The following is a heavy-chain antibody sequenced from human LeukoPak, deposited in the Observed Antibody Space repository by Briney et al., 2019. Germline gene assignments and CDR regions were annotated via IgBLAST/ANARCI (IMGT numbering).Heavy chain of an antibody. Sequence: PSETLSLTCTVAGGSINSYYWGWIRQPPGKGLEWIGYIYYSGSTNSNPSLKSRVTISVDTSKNQFSLKLSSVSAADTAIYYCARYQHGGGAFDIWGQGTVVTVSS. D-gene: IGHD3-16*01. J-gene: IGHJ3*02. CDR3: ARYQHGGGAFDI. CDR2: IYYSGST. CDR1: GGSINSYY. V-gene: IGHV4-59*01.